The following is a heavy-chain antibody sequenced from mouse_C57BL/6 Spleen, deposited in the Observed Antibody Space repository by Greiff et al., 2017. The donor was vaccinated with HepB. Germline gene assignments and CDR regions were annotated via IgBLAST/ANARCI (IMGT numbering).Heavy chain of an antibody. CDR3: APSITTVVAEGWFAY. J-gene: IGHJ3*01. CDR1: GYTFTDYY. V-gene: IGHV1-26*01. CDR2: INPNNGGT. Sequence: EVQLQQSGPELVKPGASVKISCKASGYTFTDYYMNWVKQSHGKSLEWIGDINPNNGGTSYNQKFKGKATLTVDKSSSTAYMELRSLTSEDSAVYYCAPSITTVVAEGWFAYWGQGTLVTVSA. D-gene: IGHD1-1*01.